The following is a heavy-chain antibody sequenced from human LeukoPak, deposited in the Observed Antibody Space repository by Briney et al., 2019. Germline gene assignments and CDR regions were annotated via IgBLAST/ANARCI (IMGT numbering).Heavy chain of an antibody. D-gene: IGHD6-19*01. CDR3: AKDIWMAEQWLGFDC. CDR2: ISNSADNT. CDR1: GFTFSSYA. Sequence: GGSLRLSCTASGFTFSSYAMSWVRQAPGKGLGRVSGISNSADNTYYADSVKGRFSISRDNSKNTLYLQMNSLRAEDTAVYYCAKDIWMAEQWLGFDCWGHGTLVTVSS. J-gene: IGHJ4*01. V-gene: IGHV3-23*01.